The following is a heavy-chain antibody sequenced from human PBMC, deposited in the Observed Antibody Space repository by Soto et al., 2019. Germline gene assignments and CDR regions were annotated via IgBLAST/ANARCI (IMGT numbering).Heavy chain of an antibody. Sequence: QITLKESGPTLVKPTQTLTLTYTFSGFSLSTSGVGVGWIRQPPGKALEWLALIYWDDDKRYSPSLKSRLTIXKXXSKNQVVLTMTNMDPVDTATYYCAHRQDYGDYASVWGQGTTVTVSS. J-gene: IGHJ6*02. CDR1: GFSLSTSGVG. D-gene: IGHD4-17*01. CDR2: IYWDDDK. V-gene: IGHV2-5*02. CDR3: AHRQDYGDYASV.